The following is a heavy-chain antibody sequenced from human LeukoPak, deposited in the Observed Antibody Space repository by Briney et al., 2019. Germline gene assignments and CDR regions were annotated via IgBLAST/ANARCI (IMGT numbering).Heavy chain of an antibody. J-gene: IGHJ6*03. Sequence: GGSLRLSCAASGFTVSSNEMSWVRQAPGKGLEWVSAIDTTATYTYYVDSVKGRFTISRDNSKSTLYLQMNSLRVEDTAVYYCAKDGAAGGSHRATYFLDVWGKGTTVTVSS. CDR1: GFTVSSNE. CDR2: IDTTATYT. CDR3: AKDGAAGGSHRATYFLDV. V-gene: IGHV3-23*01. D-gene: IGHD1-26*01.